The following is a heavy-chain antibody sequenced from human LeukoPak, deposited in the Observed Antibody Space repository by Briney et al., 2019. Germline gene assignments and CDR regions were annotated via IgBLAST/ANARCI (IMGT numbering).Heavy chain of an antibody. J-gene: IGHJ4*02. Sequence: SETLSLTCTVSGGSISSSGYYWGWTRQPPGKGLEWIGSIYSSGNPYYNPSLKSRLTISVDTSNNQFSLKLSSVTAADTAVYYCAREEALPLFDYWGQGTLVTVSS. CDR3: AREEALPLFDY. V-gene: IGHV4-39*07. CDR1: GGSISSSGYY. CDR2: IYSSGNP.